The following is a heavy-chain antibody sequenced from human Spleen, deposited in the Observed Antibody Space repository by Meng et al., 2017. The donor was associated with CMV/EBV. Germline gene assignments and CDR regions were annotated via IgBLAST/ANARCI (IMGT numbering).Heavy chain of an antibody. CDR3: ATVVRGSGTYYKRFDS. V-gene: IGHV4-30-4*01. CDR2: IYHTGST. J-gene: IGHJ4*02. D-gene: IGHD3-10*01. CDR1: GGSVSSRDYY. Sequence: SETLSLTCSVSGGSVSSRDYYWSWIRRPPGKGLEWIGYIYHTGSTYNRPSLKSRVTMSIDTSKNQFSLKLRSVTAADTAVYYCATVVRGSGTYYKRFDSWGQGNLVTVSS.